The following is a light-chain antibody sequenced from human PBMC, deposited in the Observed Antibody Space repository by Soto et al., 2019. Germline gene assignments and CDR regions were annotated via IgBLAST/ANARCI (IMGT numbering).Light chain of an antibody. J-gene: IGLJ2*01. CDR3: QVWDANTDHVV. CDR1: NIGSKT. V-gene: IGLV3-21*02. Sequence: SYELTQPPSVSVAPGQTARLTCGGSNIGSKTVHWYQQKPGQAPVLVVYDDADRPSGIPERFSGSNSGNTAALTISRVKAGHEADYYCQVWDANTDHVVFGGGTKLTVL. CDR2: DDA.